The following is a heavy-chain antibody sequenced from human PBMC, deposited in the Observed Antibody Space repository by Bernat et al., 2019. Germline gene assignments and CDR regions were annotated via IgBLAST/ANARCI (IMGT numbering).Heavy chain of an antibody. Sequence: QMEESGGGLVKPGGSLRLSCVASGFQISDAWVSCVRQAPGKGLEWIANIKRKIDGETIDYAAPVKGRFSISRDDSKNTAFLQMNSLKTEDTAVYFCTAGYGSDWYGWGQGTLVTVSS. V-gene: IGHV3-15*01. CDR2: IKRKIDGETI. D-gene: IGHD6-13*01. CDR3: TAGYGSDWYG. J-gene: IGHJ4*02. CDR1: GFQISDAW.